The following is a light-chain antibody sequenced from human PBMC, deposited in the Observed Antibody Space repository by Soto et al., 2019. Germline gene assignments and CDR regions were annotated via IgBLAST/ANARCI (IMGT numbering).Light chain of an antibody. CDR2: GAS. V-gene: IGKV3-15*01. CDR3: QQYNNLPSA. CDR1: QSVSSN. Sequence: EIVMTQSPATLSVSPGERATLSCRASQSVSSNLAWYQQKPGQAPRLLIYGASTRATGIPARFSGSGSGTEFTLTISSLQSEDFAFYYCQQYNNLPSAFGQGTKVEFK. J-gene: IGKJ1*01.